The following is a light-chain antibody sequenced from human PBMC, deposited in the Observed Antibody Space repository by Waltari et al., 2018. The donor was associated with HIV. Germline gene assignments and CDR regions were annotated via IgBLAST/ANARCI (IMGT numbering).Light chain of an antibody. CDR1: QSIRSN. Sequence: DIHMTQSPSSLSASIGGRVTITCRSSQSIRSNLNWYQQKPGKAPKLLIDAASSLQSGVPSRFSGSGSGTDFTLTISSLQPEDFVTYHCEQSYNSPRTFGQGTKVEIK. CDR3: EQSYNSPRT. V-gene: IGKV1-39*01. J-gene: IGKJ1*01. CDR2: AAS.